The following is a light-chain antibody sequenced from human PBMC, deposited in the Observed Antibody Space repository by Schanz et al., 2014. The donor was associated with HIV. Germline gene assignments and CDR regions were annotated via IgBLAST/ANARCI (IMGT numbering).Light chain of an antibody. CDR3: AAWDDSLNGWV. CDR2: NSY. V-gene: IGLV1-44*01. J-gene: IGLJ3*02. Sequence: QSVLTQPPSVSAAPGQKVTISCSGSSSDIGDNYVSWYQHLPGTAPKLLIYNSYHRPSGVPDRFSGSGSGTSASLAISGLQSEDEADYYCAAWDDSLNGWVFGGGTKLTVL. CDR1: SSDIGDNY.